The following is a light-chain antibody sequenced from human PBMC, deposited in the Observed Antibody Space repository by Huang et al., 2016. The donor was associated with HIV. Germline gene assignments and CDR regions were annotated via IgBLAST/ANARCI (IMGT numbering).Light chain of an antibody. CDR3: QQYNSWPPLT. V-gene: IGKV3-15*01. CDR2: DAS. CDR1: QSVSSN. Sequence: EIVMTQSPATLSVSPGERATLSCRASQSVSSNLAWDRQIPGQAPRLLIFDASTRATGIPVRFNASWSGTEFTLTISSLQSEDFAVYFCQQYNSWPPLTFGGGTKVAIK. J-gene: IGKJ4*01.